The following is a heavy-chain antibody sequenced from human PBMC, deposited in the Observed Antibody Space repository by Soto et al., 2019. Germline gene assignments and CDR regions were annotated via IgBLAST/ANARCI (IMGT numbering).Heavy chain of an antibody. V-gene: IGHV3-33*01. Sequence: GGSLRLSCAASGFTFSSYGMHWVRQAPGKGLEWVAVIWYDGSNKYFADSVKGRFTISRDNSKNTLYLQMNSLRAEDTAVYYCARGTRYYDSSGSLPIGYWGQGTLVTVSS. J-gene: IGHJ4*02. CDR3: ARGTRYYDSSGSLPIGY. CDR2: IWYDGSNK. CDR1: GFTFSSYG. D-gene: IGHD3-22*01.